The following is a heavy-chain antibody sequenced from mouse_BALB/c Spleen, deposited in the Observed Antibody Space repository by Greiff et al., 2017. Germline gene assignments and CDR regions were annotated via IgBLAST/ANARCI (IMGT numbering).Heavy chain of an antibody. D-gene: IGHD1-1*01. Sequence: EVKLMESGGGLVKPGGSLKLSCAASGFTFSSYAMSWVRQTPEKRLEWVASISSGGSTYYPDSVKGRFTISRDNARNILYLQMSSLRSEDTAMYYCARGPSTTVVYFDYWGQGTTLTVSS. V-gene: IGHV5-6-5*01. J-gene: IGHJ2*01. CDR2: ISSGGST. CDR3: ARGPSTTVVYFDY. CDR1: GFTFSSYA.